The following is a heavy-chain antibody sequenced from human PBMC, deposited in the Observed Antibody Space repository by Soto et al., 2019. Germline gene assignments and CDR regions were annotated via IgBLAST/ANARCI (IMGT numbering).Heavy chain of an antibody. J-gene: IGHJ4*02. Sequence: ASVKVSCKASGYTFTCYDINWVRQATGQGLEWMGWMNPNSGNTGYAQKFQGRVTMTRNTSISTAYMELRSLRSDDTAVYYCARDQGGSYSYRGQGTLVTVSS. CDR3: ARDQGGSYSY. CDR1: GYTFTCYD. CDR2: MNPNSGNT. V-gene: IGHV1-8*01. D-gene: IGHD1-26*01.